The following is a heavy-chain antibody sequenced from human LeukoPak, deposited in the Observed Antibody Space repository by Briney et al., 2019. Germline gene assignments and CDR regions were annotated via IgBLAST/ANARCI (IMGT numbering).Heavy chain of an antibody. CDR2: ISSSGSTI. CDR1: GFTFSSYE. D-gene: IGHD4-11*01. Sequence: PGGSLRLSCAASGFTFSSYEMNWVRQAPGKGLEWVSYISSSGSTIYYADSVKGRFTISRDNAKNSLYLQMNSLRAEDTALYYCARGPDSNSYFYYYYYMDVWGKGTTVTVSS. V-gene: IGHV3-48*03. CDR3: ARGPDSNSYFYYYYYMDV. J-gene: IGHJ6*03.